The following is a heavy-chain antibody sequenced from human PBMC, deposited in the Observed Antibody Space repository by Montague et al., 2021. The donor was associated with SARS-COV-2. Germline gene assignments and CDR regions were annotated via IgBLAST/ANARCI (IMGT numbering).Heavy chain of an antibody. CDR3: ARVPNWNYVPDY. CDR1: GGSISGASFY. CDR2: IQASGIT. V-gene: IGHV4-61*02. J-gene: IGHJ4*02. D-gene: IGHD1-7*01. Sequence: TLSLTCTVSGGSISGASFYWTWIRQSAGKGLEWIGRIQASGITNYNPSLKSRVAMSVDTSKDQFSLSLNSVTAADTATYFCARVPNWNYVPDYWGQGTLVTVSS.